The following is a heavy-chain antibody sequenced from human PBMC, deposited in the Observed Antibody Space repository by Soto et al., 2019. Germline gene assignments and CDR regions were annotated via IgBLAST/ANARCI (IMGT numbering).Heavy chain of an antibody. J-gene: IGHJ4*02. V-gene: IGHV3-23*01. CDR1: GFTFSSYA. Sequence: EVQLLESGGGLVQPGGSLRLSCAASGFTFSSYAMSWVRQAPGKGLEWVSAISGSGGSTYYADSVKGRFTISRDNSKNTLYLQMNSLRAEDTAVYYCASADSSSSLSHYFDYWGQGTLVTVFS. CDR3: ASADSSSSLSHYFDY. CDR2: ISGSGGST. D-gene: IGHD6-6*01.